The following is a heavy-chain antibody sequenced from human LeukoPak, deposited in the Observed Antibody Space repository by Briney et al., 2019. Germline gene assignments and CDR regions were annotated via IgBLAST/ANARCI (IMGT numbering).Heavy chain of an antibody. CDR3: ATEQSRYYDFWSGYSRRARWFDP. J-gene: IGHJ5*02. CDR2: FGPEDGET. CDR1: GYTLTELS. D-gene: IGHD3-3*01. V-gene: IGHV1-24*01. Sequence: ASVKVSCKVSGYTLTELSMHWVRQAPGKGLEWMGGFGPEDGETIYAQKFQGRVTMTEDTSTDTAYMELSSLRSEDTAVYYCATEQSRYYDFWSGYSRRARWFDPWGQGTLVTVSS.